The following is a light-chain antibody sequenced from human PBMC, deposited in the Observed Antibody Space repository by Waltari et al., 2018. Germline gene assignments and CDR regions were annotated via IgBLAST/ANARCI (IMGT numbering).Light chain of an antibody. Sequence: DIVMTQSPDSLAVSLGERAIINCKSSQSVLYSSNNKNYLAWYQQKPGQPPKLLIYWASTRESGVPDRFSGSGSETDFTLTISSLQAEDVAVYYCQQYYSSLPYTFGQGTKLEIK. J-gene: IGKJ2*01. V-gene: IGKV4-1*01. CDR3: QQYYSSLPYT. CDR2: WAS. CDR1: QSVLYSSNNKNY.